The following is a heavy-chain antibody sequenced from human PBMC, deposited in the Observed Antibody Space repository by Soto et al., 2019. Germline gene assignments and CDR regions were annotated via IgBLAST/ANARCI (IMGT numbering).Heavy chain of an antibody. J-gene: IGHJ5*02. CDR3: TRRYNWNDYYFDP. Sequence: ETLCLTCPGTGDSINNRSYSWTWIRQTPGKGLEWVGSSYYSGTSYFNPALKGRVTTSVDTSTNQFSLRLTSVTAADTAVYYCTRRYNWNDYYFDPWGQGTLVTVFS. V-gene: IGHV4-39*01. CDR1: GDSINNRSYS. D-gene: IGHD1-20*01. CDR2: SYYSGTS.